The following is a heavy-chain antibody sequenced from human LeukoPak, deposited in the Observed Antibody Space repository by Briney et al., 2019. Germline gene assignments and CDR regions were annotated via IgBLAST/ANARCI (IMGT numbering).Heavy chain of an antibody. D-gene: IGHD3-10*01. CDR1: GFTFSSYA. CDR2: ISYDGSNK. V-gene: IGHV3-30-3*01. Sequence: GGSLRLSCAASGFTFSSYAMHWVRQAPGKGLEWVAVISYDGSNKYYADSVKGRFTISRDNSKNTLYLQMNSLRAEDTAVYYCAREHVWELAYFDYWGPGTLVTVSS. J-gene: IGHJ4*02. CDR3: AREHVWELAYFDY.